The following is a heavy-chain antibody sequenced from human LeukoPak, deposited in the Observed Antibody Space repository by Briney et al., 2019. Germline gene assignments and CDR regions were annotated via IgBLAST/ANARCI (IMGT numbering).Heavy chain of an antibody. Sequence: GASVKVSCKASGYTLTGFYMHWVRQAPGQGLEWMGWINPNSGGANYAEKFQGRVTMTRDTSISTAYMEVSSLRSDDTAVYYCARGGTTAAGGDCWGQGTLVTVSS. CDR1: GYTLTGFY. CDR2: INPNSGGA. J-gene: IGHJ4*02. D-gene: IGHD6-13*01. CDR3: ARGGTTAAGGDC. V-gene: IGHV1-2*02.